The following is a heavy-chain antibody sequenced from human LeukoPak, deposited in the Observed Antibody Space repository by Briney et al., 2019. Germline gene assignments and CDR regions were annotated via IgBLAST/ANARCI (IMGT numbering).Heavy chain of an antibody. CDR3: ARDHRYSSGWYPLDY. V-gene: IGHV4-61*08. Sequence: SETLSLTCSVSGGSISSGGYYWTWIRQHPGKGLEWIGYIYYSGSTYYNPSLKSRVTISVDTSKNQFSLKLSSVTAADTAVYYCARDHRYSSGWYPLDYWGQGTLVTVSS. D-gene: IGHD6-19*01. J-gene: IGHJ4*02. CDR1: GGSISSGGYY. CDR2: IYYSGST.